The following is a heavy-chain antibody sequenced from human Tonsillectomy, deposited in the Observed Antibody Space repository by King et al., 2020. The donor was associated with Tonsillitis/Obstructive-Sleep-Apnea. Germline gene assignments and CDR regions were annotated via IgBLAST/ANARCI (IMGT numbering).Heavy chain of an antibody. CDR2: ISGSGVRT. CDR1: GFSFSNYD. D-gene: IGHD5-24*01. CDR3: AKDGPTMRY. Sequence: EVQLVESGGGLVQPGGSLRLSCATSGFSFSNYDMSWGRQAPGKGREWGSGISGSGVRTYYADSVTGRFTISRDNYKHTLCLQMNSLRAEDTALYYCAKDGPTMRYWGQGTLVTVSS. V-gene: IGHV3-23*04. J-gene: IGHJ4*02.